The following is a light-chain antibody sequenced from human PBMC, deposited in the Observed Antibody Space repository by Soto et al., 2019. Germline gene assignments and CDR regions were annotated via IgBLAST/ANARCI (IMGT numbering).Light chain of an antibody. Sequence: DIQLTQSPSSLSASLGDRVTITCQASQDIRYYLNWYQQKPGKAPKLLIYDASSWQSGVPSRFSGSGSGTEFALTISILQPDDFATYYCQQYNSYSWTFGPGTKVDIK. CDR1: QDIRYY. J-gene: IGKJ1*01. CDR3: QQYNSYSWT. V-gene: IGKV1-5*01. CDR2: DAS.